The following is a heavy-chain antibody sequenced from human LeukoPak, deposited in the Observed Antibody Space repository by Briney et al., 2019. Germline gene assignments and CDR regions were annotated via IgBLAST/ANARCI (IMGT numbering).Heavy chain of an antibody. D-gene: IGHD6-13*01. V-gene: IGHV1-69*06. CDR3: ASTAAAQYYYYYYMDV. CDR2: IIPIFGTA. CDR1: GGAFSSYA. J-gene: IGHJ6*03. Sequence: ASVKVSCKASGGAFSSYAISWVRQAPGQGLEWMGGIIPIFGTANYAQKFQGRVTITADKSTSTAYMELSSLRSEDTAVYYCASTAAAQYYYYYYMDVWGKGTTVTVSS.